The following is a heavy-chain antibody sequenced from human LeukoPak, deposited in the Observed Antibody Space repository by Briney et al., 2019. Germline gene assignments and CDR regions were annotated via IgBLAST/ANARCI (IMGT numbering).Heavy chain of an antibody. CDR1: GGSISSGGYS. J-gene: IGHJ3*02. D-gene: IGHD3-16*01. V-gene: IGHV4-30-2*01. CDR3: ARDSEGGAFDI. CDR2: IYHSGST. Sequence: SQTLSLTCAVSGGSISSGGYSWSWIRQPPGKGLEWIGYIYHSGSTYYNPSLTSRVTISVDRSKNQFSLKLSSVTAADTAVYYCARDSEGGAFDIWGQGTMVTVSS.